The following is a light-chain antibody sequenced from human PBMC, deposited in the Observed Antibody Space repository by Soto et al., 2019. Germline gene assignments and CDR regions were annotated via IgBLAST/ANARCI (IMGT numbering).Light chain of an antibody. J-gene: IGLJ3*02. CDR1: SGDVGGYSY. CDR3: CSYAGSYTWV. V-gene: IGLV2-11*01. Sequence: QSALTQPRAVSGSPGQSVTISCTGTSGDVGGYSYVSWYQQHPGKAPKVMIYDVNKRSSGVPDRFSGSKSGNTASLTISGLQAEDEADYYCCSYAGSYTWVFGGGTKLTVL. CDR2: DVN.